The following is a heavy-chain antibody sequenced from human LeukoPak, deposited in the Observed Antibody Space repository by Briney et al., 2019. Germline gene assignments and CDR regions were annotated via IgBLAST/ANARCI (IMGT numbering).Heavy chain of an antibody. J-gene: IGHJ4*02. D-gene: IGHD1-26*01. CDR2: ISSSSSYI. CDR3: ARGSTTLDY. V-gene: IGHV3-21*01. Sequence: GGSLRLSCAASGFTFSSYSMNWVRQAPGKGLEWVSSISSSSSYIYYADSVKDRFTISRDNAKNSLFLQMNSLRAEDTAVYYCARGSTTLDYWGQGTLVTVSS. CDR1: GFTFSSYS.